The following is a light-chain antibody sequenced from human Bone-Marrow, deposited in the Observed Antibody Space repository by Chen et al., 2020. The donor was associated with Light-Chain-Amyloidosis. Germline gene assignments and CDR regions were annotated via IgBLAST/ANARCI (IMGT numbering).Light chain of an antibody. V-gene: IGKV3-20*01. CDR1: QTISSTY. Sequence: EIVLTPSPVTLSVSPGEGANLSCRASQTISSTYLTWYQQKFGQAPRLLIYGSSSRATGIPARFTGSGSGTDFTLTINRLEPEDFAMYYCEQYGTSPLTFGGGTKVEIK. CDR3: EQYGTSPLT. J-gene: IGKJ4*01. CDR2: GSS.